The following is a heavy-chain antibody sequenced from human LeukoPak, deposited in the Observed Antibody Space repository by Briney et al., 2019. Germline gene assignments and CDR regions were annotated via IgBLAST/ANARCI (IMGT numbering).Heavy chain of an antibody. CDR1: GGSISSSSYY. V-gene: IGHV4-39*01. Sequence: SETLSLTCTVSGGSISSSSYYWGWIRQPPGKGLEWIGSIYYSGSTYYNPSLKSRVTISVDTSQNQFSLKLSSVTAADTAVYYCARHDSLRASKIVVVPAAIGYYFDYWGQGTLVTVSS. CDR2: IYYSGST. CDR3: ARHDSLRASKIVVVPAAIGYYFDY. D-gene: IGHD2-2*02. J-gene: IGHJ4*02.